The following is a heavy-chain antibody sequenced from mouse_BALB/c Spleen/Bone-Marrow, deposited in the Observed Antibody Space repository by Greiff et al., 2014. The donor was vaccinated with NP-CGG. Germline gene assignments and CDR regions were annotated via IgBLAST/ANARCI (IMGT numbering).Heavy chain of an antibody. CDR2: INPDSSTI. J-gene: IGHJ3*01. V-gene: IGHV4-1*02. CDR3: ARNGYYGWIAY. Sequence: EVQLQQSGGGLVQPGGSLKLSCAASGFDFSRYWMTWVRQAPGKGLEWIGEINPDSSTINYTPSLKDKFIISRDNAKNTLYLQMSKVRSDDTAIYYCARNGYYGWIAYWGQGTLVTVSA. CDR1: GFDFSRYW. D-gene: IGHD2-3*01.